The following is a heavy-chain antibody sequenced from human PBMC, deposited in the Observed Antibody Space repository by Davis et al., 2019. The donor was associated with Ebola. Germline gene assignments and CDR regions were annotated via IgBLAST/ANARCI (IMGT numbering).Heavy chain of an antibody. D-gene: IGHD2-2*01. CDR3: ARNYMHGLVPAADYYYYGMDV. Sequence: SGPTLVKPTQTLTLTCTFSGFSLSTSGMCVSWIRQPPGKALEWLARIDWDDDKYYSTSLKTRLTISKDTSKNQVVLTMTNMDPVDTATYYCARNYMHGLVPAADYYYYGMDVWGQGATVTVSS. V-gene: IGHV2-70*11. CDR2: IDWDDDK. J-gene: IGHJ6*02. CDR1: GFSLSTSGMC.